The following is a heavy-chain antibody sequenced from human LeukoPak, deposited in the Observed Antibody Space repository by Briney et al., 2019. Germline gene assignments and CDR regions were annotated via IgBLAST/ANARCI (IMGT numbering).Heavy chain of an antibody. D-gene: IGHD3-22*01. V-gene: IGHV4-59*01. J-gene: IGHJ4*02. CDR3: ARTGNYYDSSGYWGWIDY. CDR1: GGSISYNY. Sequence: SEPLSLTCTVSGGSISYNYWSWIRQPPGKGLEWIGYIYHSGSTNYNPSLKSRVTISIDMSMNQFSLKLSSVTAADTAVYYCARTGNYYDSSGYWGWIDYWGQGTLVIVSS. CDR2: IYHSGST.